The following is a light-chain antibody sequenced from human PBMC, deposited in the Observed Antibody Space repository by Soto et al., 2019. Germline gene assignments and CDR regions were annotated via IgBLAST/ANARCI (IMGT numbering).Light chain of an antibody. J-gene: IGLJ2*01. CDR1: SSNIGSNT. CDR2: SNN. CDR3: AAWDDSLNVLV. Sequence: QSVLTQPPSASGTPGQRVTISCSGSSSNIGSNTVNWYQQLPGTAPKLLIYSNNQRPSGVPDRFSGSKSGTSASLAISGLQSEDEAVYYCAAWDDSLNVLVFGGGTKLTVL. V-gene: IGLV1-44*01.